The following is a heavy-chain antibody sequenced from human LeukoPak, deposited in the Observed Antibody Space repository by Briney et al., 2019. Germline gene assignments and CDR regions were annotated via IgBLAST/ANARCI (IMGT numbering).Heavy chain of an antibody. CDR3: AKKGDYDILTGQKDWFDP. J-gene: IGHJ5*02. V-gene: IGHV3-23*01. D-gene: IGHD3-9*01. CDR2: ISASGGTT. CDR1: GFTFSNYA. Sequence: WGSLRLSCAASGFTFSNYAMSWVRQAPGKGLEWVSAISASGGTTYYADSVKGRFTISRDNSKNTLYLQMNSLRAEDTAVYYCAKKGDYDILTGQKDWFDPWGQGTLVTVSS.